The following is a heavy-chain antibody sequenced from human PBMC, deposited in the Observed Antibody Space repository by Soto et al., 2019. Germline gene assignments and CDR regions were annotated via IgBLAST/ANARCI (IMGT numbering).Heavy chain of an antibody. CDR3: ARVGGVAARTFDY. V-gene: IGHV4-59*01. D-gene: IGHD2-15*01. CDR2: LYYSGNT. CDR1: GASLLSSY. Sequence: VQLQESGPGLVKPSETLSLSCTVSGASLLSSYWSWVRQPAGKGLEWIGYLYYSGNTNYNPSLKSRVTISVDASKNQVSLRLTSVTAADTAVYYCARVGGVAARTFDYWGQGTVVTVSS. J-gene: IGHJ4*02.